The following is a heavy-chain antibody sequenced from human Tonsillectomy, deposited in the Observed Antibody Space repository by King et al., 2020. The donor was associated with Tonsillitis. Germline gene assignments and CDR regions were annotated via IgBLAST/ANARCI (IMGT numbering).Heavy chain of an antibody. CDR3: AREGEYSSSSAFFDY. D-gene: IGHD6-6*01. CDR2: IWSGGSNK. V-gene: IGHV3-33*01. CDR1: GFTFNNYG. J-gene: IGHJ4*02. Sequence: QVQLVESGGGVVQPGRSLRLSCAASGFTFNNYGMHWVRQAPGKGLEWVAVIWSGGSNKYYADSVKGRFTISRDNSKNTLYLQMNSLRAEDTSFYYCAREGEYSSSSAFFDYWGQGTLVTVSS.